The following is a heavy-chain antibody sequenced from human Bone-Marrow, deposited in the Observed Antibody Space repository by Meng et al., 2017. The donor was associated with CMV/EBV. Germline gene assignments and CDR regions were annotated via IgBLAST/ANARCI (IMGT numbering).Heavy chain of an antibody. Sequence: SVKVSCKASGGTFSSYAISWVRQAPGQGLEWMGGIIPIFGTANNAQKFQGRVTITTDESTSTDYMELSSLTSEGTAVYYCVRGGDFWSAHYNYYYGMDVWGQGTTVTVSS. CDR3: VRGGDFWSAHYNYYYGMDV. J-gene: IGHJ6*02. CDR2: IIPIFGTA. V-gene: IGHV1-69*05. D-gene: IGHD3-3*01. CDR1: GGTFSSYA.